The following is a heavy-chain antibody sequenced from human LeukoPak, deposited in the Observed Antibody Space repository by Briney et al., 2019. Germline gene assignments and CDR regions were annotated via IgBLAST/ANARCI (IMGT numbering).Heavy chain of an antibody. J-gene: IGHJ6*03. CDR1: GGTFSSYA. CDR3: ARDGPYSSSWSYYYYYYMGV. D-gene: IGHD6-13*01. CDR2: IIPIFGTA. V-gene: IGHV1-69*05. Sequence: GSSVKVSCKASGGTFSSYAISWVRQAPGQGLEWMGRIIPIFGTANYAQKFQGRVTITTDESTSTAYMELSSLRSEDTAVYYCARDGPYSSSWSYYYYYYMGVWGKGTTVTVSS.